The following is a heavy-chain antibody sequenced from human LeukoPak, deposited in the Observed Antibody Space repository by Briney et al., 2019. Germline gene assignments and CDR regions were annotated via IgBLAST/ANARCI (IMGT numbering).Heavy chain of an antibody. Sequence: PGGSLRLSCAASGFTFSSYAMSWVRQAPGKGLEWVSAISGSGGSTYYADSVKGRFTISRDNSKNTLYLQMNSLRAEDTAVYYCAKEDGSGSYKNSIYQKYYFDYWGQGTLVTVSS. J-gene: IGHJ4*02. CDR3: AKEDGSGSYKNSIYQKYYFDY. CDR1: GFTFSSYA. CDR2: ISGSGGST. D-gene: IGHD3-10*01. V-gene: IGHV3-23*01.